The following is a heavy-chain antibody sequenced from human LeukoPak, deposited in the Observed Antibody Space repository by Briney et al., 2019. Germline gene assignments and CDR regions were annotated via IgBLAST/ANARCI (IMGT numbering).Heavy chain of an antibody. CDR3: ARDNLSSGYYYIDY. J-gene: IGHJ4*02. Sequence: SQTLSLTCAVSGGSISSGGYSWGWIRQPPGKGLEWIGYIYHGGSTYYNPSLKSRVTISVDRSKNQFSLKLSSVTAADTAVYYCARDNLSSGYYYIDYWGQGTLVTVSS. V-gene: IGHV4-30-2*01. CDR2: IYHGGST. CDR1: GGSISSGGYS. D-gene: IGHD3-22*01.